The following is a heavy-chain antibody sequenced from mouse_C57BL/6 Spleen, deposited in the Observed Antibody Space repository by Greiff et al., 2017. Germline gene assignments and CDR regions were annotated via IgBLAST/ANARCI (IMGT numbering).Heavy chain of an antibody. CDR2: ISYDGSN. J-gene: IGHJ3*01. CDR3: ARDEGQLRAWFAY. CDR1: GYSITSGYY. Sequence: DVQLVESGPGLVKPSQSLSLTCSVTGYSITSGYYWNWIRQFPGNKLEWMGYISYDGSNNYNPSLKNRISITRDTSKNQFFLKLNSVTTEDTATYYCARDEGQLRAWFAYWGQGTLVTVSA. V-gene: IGHV3-6*01. D-gene: IGHD3-2*02.